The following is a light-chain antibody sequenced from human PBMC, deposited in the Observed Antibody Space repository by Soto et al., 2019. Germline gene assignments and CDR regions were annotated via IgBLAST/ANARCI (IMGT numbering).Light chain of an antibody. CDR2: GAS. V-gene: IGKV3-20*01. J-gene: IGKJ1*01. CDR1: QSVTNNY. Sequence: MERTQSPATLSGSPGERATLSCRASQSVTNNYLAWFQQKPGQAPRLLMYGASSRATGIPDRFSGSGSGTDFTLTITRLEPEDFAVYYCQQYASSRTFGQGTKVDIK. CDR3: QQYASSRT.